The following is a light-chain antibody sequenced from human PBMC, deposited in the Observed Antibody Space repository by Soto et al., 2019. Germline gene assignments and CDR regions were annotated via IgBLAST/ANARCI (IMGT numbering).Light chain of an antibody. J-gene: IGKJ1*01. V-gene: IGKV3D-15*01. Sequence: ENVLTQSPATLSLSPGERATLSCRASQSVSSNLAWYQQKPGQTPRLLIYDASNRATGIPARFSGSGSGTDFTLTISSLQSEDLAVYYCQQYNNWPWTFGQGTKVDIK. CDR1: QSVSSN. CDR3: QQYNNWPWT. CDR2: DAS.